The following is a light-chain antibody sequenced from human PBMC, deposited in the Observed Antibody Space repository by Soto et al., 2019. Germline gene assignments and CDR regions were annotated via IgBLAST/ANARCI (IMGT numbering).Light chain of an antibody. CDR2: LAS. Sequence: DIVMTQSPDSLTVSLGERATINCKSSQSVLYNPNNKHYLAWFQQKPGQPPKLLIYLASNRESGVPDRFSGSGSGTDFTLTITSLQAEDVAVYYCHQYASSPWTFGQGTKVEI. CDR3: HQYASSPWT. J-gene: IGKJ1*01. V-gene: IGKV4-1*01. CDR1: QSVLYNPNNKHY.